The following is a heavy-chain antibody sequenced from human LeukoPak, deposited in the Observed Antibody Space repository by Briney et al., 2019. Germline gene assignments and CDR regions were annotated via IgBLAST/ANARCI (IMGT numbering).Heavy chain of an antibody. CDR2: INPSGGST. D-gene: IGHD4-11*01. CDR3: ARDPNDYSNYGDFDY. Sequence: GASVKVSCKASGYTFTSYYMHWVRQAPGQGLEWMGLINPSGGSTSYAQKFQGRVTMTRNMSTSTVYMELSSLRSEDTAVYYCARDPNDYSNYGDFDYWGQGTLVTVSS. CDR1: GYTFTSYY. J-gene: IGHJ4*02. V-gene: IGHV1-46*01.